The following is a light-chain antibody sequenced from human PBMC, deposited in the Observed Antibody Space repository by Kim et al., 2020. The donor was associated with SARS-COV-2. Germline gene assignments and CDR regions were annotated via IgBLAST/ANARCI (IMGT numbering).Light chain of an antibody. Sequence: SGQTVTITCPGDVLTNYHASWFHHRAGQAPVLVTYGDNIRPSGIPDRFSGSSSGSRASLTITGAQAEDEADYYCSSRDTSGDHWVFGGGTQLTVL. CDR3: SSRDTSGDHWV. CDR1: VLTNYH. J-gene: IGLJ3*02. CDR2: GDN. V-gene: IGLV3-19*01.